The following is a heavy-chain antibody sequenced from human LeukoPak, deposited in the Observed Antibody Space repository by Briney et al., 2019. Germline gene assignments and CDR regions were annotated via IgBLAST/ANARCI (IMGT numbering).Heavy chain of an antibody. J-gene: IGHJ5*02. D-gene: IGHD2-2*01. Sequence: SETLSLTCTVSGGSISSSSYYWGWIRQPPGKGLEWIGSIYYSGSTYYNPSLKSRVTISVDTSKNQFSLKLSSVTAADTAVYYCATQIRYCSSTSCYSTWGQGTLVTVSS. V-gene: IGHV4-39*01. CDR1: GGSISSSSYY. CDR2: IYYSGST. CDR3: ATQIRYCSSTSCYST.